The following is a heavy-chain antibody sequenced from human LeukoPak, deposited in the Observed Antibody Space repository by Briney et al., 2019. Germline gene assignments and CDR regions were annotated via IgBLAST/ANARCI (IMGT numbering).Heavy chain of an antibody. J-gene: IGHJ4*02. Sequence: GGSLRLSCAASGFTFSSYWMSWVRQAPGKGLEWVSVIYSGGSTYYADSVKGRFTISRDNSKNTLYLQMNSLRAEDTAVYYCARDLTRSADYWGQGTLVTVSS. CDR1: GFTFSSYW. CDR2: IYSGGST. CDR3: ARDLTRSADY. V-gene: IGHV3-53*01.